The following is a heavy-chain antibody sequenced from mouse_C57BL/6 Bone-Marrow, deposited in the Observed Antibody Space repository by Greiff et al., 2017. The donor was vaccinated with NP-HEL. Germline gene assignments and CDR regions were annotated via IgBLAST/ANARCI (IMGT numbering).Heavy chain of an antibody. V-gene: IGHV2-6*01. D-gene: IGHD4-1*02. CDR3: ASDSSTGTGAMDY. CDR1: GFSLTSYG. CDR2: IWGVGST. Sequence: VQGVESGPGLVAPSQSLSITCTVSGFSLTSYGVDWVRQSPGKGLEWLGVIWGVGSTHYNSALNSRLSISKDNSKSQVFLKMNSLQTDDTAMYYCASDSSTGTGAMDYWGQGTSVTVSS. J-gene: IGHJ4*01.